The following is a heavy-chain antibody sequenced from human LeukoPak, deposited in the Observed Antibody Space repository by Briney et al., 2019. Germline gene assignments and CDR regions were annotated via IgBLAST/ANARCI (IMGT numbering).Heavy chain of an antibody. D-gene: IGHD3-22*01. J-gene: IGHJ3*02. CDR3: ARDPDYYDSSGYYAFDI. V-gene: IGHV3-30-3*01. Sequence: GGSLRLSCAASGVTFSSYAMHWVRQAPGKGREWGAVISYDGSNKYYADSVKGRFTISRDNSKNTLYLQMNSLRAEDTAVYYCARDPDYYDSSGYYAFDIWGQGTMVTVSS. CDR2: ISYDGSNK. CDR1: GVTFSSYA.